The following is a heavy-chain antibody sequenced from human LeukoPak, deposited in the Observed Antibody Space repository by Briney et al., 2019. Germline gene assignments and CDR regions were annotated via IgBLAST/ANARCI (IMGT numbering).Heavy chain of an antibody. CDR1: GGSFSGYY. CDR2: INHSGST. Sequence: SETLSLTCAVYGGSFSGYYWSWIRQPPGKGLEWIGEINHSGSTNYNPSLKSRVTISVDTSKNQFSLKLSSVTAADTAVYCCARGSYYDFWSGTLRWFDPWGQGTLVTVSS. J-gene: IGHJ5*02. D-gene: IGHD3-3*01. CDR3: ARGSYYDFWSGTLRWFDP. V-gene: IGHV4-34*01.